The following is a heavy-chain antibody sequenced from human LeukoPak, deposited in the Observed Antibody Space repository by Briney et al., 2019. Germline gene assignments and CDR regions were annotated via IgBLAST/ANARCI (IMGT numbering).Heavy chain of an antibody. V-gene: IGHV4-4*07. CDR1: GDSITYFY. Sequence: SETLSLTCSVSGDSITYFYWSWIRQAAGKGLEWIGRISSSGSTDYNASLRSRVTMSVDTSKNQLSLKVISVTAADTAVYYCARVGYYPDYYMDVWGIGTTVTVSS. D-gene: IGHD2-21*01. CDR2: ISSSGST. J-gene: IGHJ6*03. CDR3: ARVGYYPDYYMDV.